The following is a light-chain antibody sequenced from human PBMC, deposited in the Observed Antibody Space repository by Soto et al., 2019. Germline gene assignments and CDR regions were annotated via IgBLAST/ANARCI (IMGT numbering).Light chain of an antibody. CDR2: GAS. V-gene: IGKV3-20*01. CDR1: QTVAFNY. CDR3: QQYGASAIT. J-gene: IGKJ3*01. Sequence: ETVLTQSPGTLSLSPGEGATLSCRASQTVAFNYLAWYQQKPGQPPRLLIEGASNRAAGVPDSFSGSGSGTDFTLTISRLEAEDSAMYYCQQYGASAITFGPGTRVDIQ.